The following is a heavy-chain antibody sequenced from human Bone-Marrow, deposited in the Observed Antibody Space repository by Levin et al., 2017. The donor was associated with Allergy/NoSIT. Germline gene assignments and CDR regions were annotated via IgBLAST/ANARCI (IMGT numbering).Heavy chain of an antibody. J-gene: IGHJ4*02. Sequence: PGGSLRLSCAASGFTFSFYSMNWVRQAPGKGLEWVSSISNTSSRIYYGDSMKGRFTISRDNARNTLYLQMNSLRAEDTAVYYCARDAPYSGNYVDGRFEYWGQGTLVTVSS. D-gene: IGHD1-26*01. CDR3: ARDAPYSGNYVDGRFEY. CDR1: GFTFSFYS. V-gene: IGHV3-21*01. CDR2: ISNTSSRI.